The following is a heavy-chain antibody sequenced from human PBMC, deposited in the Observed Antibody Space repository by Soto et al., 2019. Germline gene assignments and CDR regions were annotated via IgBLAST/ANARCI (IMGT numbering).Heavy chain of an antibody. CDR1: GFTFSSYA. D-gene: IGHD2-15*01. J-gene: IGHJ6*02. Sequence: GGSLRLSCAASGFTFSSYAMHWVRQAPGKGLEWVAVISYDGSNKYYADSVKGRFTIPRKNSKNTLFLQMNSLRAEDTVVYYCARDQDVVVYYYGMDVWGQGTRVTVSS. CDR2: ISYDGSNK. V-gene: IGHV3-30-3*01. CDR3: ARDQDVVVYYYGMDV.